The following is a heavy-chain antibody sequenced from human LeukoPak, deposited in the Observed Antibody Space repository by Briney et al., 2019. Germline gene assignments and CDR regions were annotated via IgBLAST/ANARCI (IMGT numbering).Heavy chain of an antibody. V-gene: IGHV1-2*02. CDR3: ARDPGLKDFWSGYPDY. CDR2: INPNSGGT. Sequence: VKVSCKASGYTFTGYYMHWVRQAPGQGLEWMGWINPNSGGTNYAQKFQGRVTMTRDTSISTAYMELSRLRSDDTAVYYCARDPGLKDFWSGYPDYWGQVTLVTVSS. D-gene: IGHD3-3*01. CDR1: GYTFTGYY. J-gene: IGHJ4*02.